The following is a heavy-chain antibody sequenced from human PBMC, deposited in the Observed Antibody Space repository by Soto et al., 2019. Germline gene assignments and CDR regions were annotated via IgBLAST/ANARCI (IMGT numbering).Heavy chain of an antibody. Sequence: PLETLSLTCTVAGGSISSYCWSCIRQPPGKGLEWIGYIYYSGSTNYNPSLKSRVTISVDTSKNQFSLKLSSVTAADTAVYYCARAEYYYDSSGKRAEYFQHWGQGTLVTVSS. CDR2: IYYSGST. J-gene: IGHJ1*01. CDR1: GGSISSYC. V-gene: IGHV4-59*01. CDR3: ARAEYYYDSSGKRAEYFQH. D-gene: IGHD3-22*01.